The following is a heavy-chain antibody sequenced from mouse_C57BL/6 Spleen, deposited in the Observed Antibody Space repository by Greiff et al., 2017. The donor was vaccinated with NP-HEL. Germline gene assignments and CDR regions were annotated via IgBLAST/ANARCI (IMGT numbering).Heavy chain of an antibody. D-gene: IGHD2-4*01. J-gene: IGHJ4*01. CDR1: GYTFTSYW. CDR2: IDPNSGGT. CDR3: ARDDYTRSYYAMDY. Sequence: QVQLQQPGAELVKPGASVKLSCKASGYTFTSYWMHWVKQRPGRGLEWIGRIDPNSGGTKYNEKFKSKATLTVDKPSSTAYIQLSSLTSEDSAVYYCARDDYTRSYYAMDYWGQGTSVTVSS. V-gene: IGHV1-72*01.